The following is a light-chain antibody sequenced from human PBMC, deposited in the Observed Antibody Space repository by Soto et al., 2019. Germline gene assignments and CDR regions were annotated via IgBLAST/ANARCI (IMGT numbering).Light chain of an antibody. Sequence: EILLTQSPCTLSLSPGERATLSCGASQSVSNNYLAWYQQKPGQAPSLLIYGASNWATGIPDRFSGSGSGTDFTLTISRLEPEDFAVYYCQQYGSSGTFGQGTKVDIK. V-gene: IGKV3-20*01. J-gene: IGKJ1*01. CDR3: QQYGSSGT. CDR1: QSVSNNY. CDR2: GAS.